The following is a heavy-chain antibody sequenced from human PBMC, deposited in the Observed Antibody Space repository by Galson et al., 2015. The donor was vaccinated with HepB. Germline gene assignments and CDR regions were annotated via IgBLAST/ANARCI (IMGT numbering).Heavy chain of an antibody. V-gene: IGHV5-10-1*01. CDR1: GYSFTSYW. CDR2: IDPRDSYT. J-gene: IGHJ4*02. Sequence: QSGAEVKKPGESLRISCKGSGYSFTSYWISWVRQMPGKGLEWMGRIDPRDSYTNYSPSFQGHVTISADKSISTAYLQWSSLKASDTAMYYCARTPKTYYYDSSGYYNHYFDYWGQGTLVTVSS. CDR3: ARTPKTYYYDSSGYYNHYFDY. D-gene: IGHD3-22*01.